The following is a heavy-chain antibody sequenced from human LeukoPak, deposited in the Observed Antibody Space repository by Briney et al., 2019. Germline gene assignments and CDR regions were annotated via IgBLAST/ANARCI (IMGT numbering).Heavy chain of an antibody. V-gene: IGHV3-30*04. Sequence: PGGSLRLSCAASGFTFSSYAMHWVRQAPGKGLEWVAVISYDGSNKYYADSVKGRFTISRDNSKNTLYLQMNSLRAEGTAVYYCARDGIVAAFDYWGQGTLVTVSS. CDR1: GFTFSSYA. J-gene: IGHJ4*02. CDR2: ISYDGSNK. D-gene: IGHD5-12*01. CDR3: ARDGIVAAFDY.